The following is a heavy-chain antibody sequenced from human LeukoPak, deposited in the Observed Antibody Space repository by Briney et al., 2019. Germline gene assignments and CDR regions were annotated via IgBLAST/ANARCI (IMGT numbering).Heavy chain of an antibody. CDR2: ISYDGSSK. J-gene: IGHJ4*02. Sequence: PGGSLRLSCAASGFTFSSYAMHWVRQAPGKGLEWVAVISYDGSSKYYADSVKGRFTISRDNSKNTLYLQMNSLRAEDTAVYYCARDRGVATPYWGQGTLVTVSS. D-gene: IGHD3-3*01. CDR3: ARDRGVATPY. CDR1: GFTFSSYA. V-gene: IGHV3-30-3*01.